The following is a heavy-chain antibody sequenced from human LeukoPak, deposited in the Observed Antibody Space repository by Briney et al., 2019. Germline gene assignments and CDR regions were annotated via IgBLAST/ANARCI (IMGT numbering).Heavy chain of an antibody. V-gene: IGHV4-30-2*01. CDR1: GGSISSGGYS. CDR2: IYHSGST. D-gene: IGHD2-2*01. Sequence: SETQSLTCAVSGGSISSGGYSWSWIRQPPGKGLKWIGYIYHSGSTYYNPSLKSRVTISVDRSKNQFSLKLSSVTAADTAVYYCARGVVPAALGYYFDYWGQGTLVTVSS. CDR3: ARGVVPAALGYYFDY. J-gene: IGHJ4*02.